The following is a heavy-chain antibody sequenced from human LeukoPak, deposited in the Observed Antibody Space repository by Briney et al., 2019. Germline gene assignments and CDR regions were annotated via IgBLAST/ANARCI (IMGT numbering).Heavy chain of an antibody. D-gene: IGHD5-24*01. CDR3: AKEGRSLQTY. Sequence: QPGGSLRLSCAASGFMFSSNWMSWVRLAPGKGLEWVANIKEDGTETYYVDSVKGRFTISRDNAKNSLYLQMNSLRVEDTAVYYCAKEGRSLQTYWGQGTLATVSS. V-gene: IGHV3-7*03. CDR1: GFMFSSNW. CDR2: IKEDGTET. J-gene: IGHJ4*02.